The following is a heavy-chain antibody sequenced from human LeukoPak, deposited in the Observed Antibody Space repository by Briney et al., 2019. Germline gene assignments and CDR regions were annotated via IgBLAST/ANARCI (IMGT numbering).Heavy chain of an antibody. Sequence: ASETLSLTCAVYGGSFSGYYWSWIRQPPGKGLEWIGEINHSGSTNYNPSLKSRVTISVDTSKNQFSLKLSSVTAADTAVYYCARGLPWFDPRGQGTLVTVSS. CDR2: INHSGST. CDR3: ARGLPWFDP. V-gene: IGHV4-34*01. J-gene: IGHJ5*02. CDR1: GGSFSGYY.